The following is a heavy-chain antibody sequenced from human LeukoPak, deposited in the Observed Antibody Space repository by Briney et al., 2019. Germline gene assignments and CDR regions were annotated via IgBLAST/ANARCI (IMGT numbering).Heavy chain of an antibody. D-gene: IGHD3-22*01. V-gene: IGHV1-69*01. CDR3: ARDDYYDSSAYRENPFDV. Sequence: SVKVSYKASGDTFSSYAISWLRQAPGQGLEWMGGIIPILGTTNYAQKFQGRVTITADESTSTLYMELRSLRSEDTAIYYCARDDYYDSSAYRENPFDVWGQGTMVTVSS. CDR1: GDTFSSYA. J-gene: IGHJ3*01. CDR2: IIPILGTT.